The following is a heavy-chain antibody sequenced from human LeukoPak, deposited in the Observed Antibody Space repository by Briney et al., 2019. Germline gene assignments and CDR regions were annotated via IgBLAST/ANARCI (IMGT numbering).Heavy chain of an antibody. J-gene: IGHJ4*02. CDR1: GFTVSSNY. CDR3: ASILNSSGWYWYDY. CDR2: IYSGGST. V-gene: IGHV3-66*01. Sequence: GGSLRLSCAASGFTVSSNYMSWVRQAPGKGLEWVSVIYSGGSTYYADSVKGRFTISRDNSKNTLYLQMNSLRAEDTAVYYCASILNSSGWYWYDYWGQGTLVTVSS. D-gene: IGHD6-19*01.